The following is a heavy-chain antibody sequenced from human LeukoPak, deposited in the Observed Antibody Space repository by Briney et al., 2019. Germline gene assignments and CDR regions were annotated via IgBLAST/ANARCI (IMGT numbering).Heavy chain of an antibody. CDR2: ISINGRAV. CDR1: GFTFTSQS. J-gene: IGHJ5*02. CDR3: AREASYSGSYWFDP. V-gene: IGHV3-30*04. D-gene: IGHD1-26*01. Sequence: GGSLRLSCAASGFTFTSQSMHWGRRAPGKGLEWVAAISINGRAVYYADSVKGRFTISRDNLKNTLYMQLNSLRHEDTAVYYCAREASYSGSYWFDPWGQGTLVTVSS.